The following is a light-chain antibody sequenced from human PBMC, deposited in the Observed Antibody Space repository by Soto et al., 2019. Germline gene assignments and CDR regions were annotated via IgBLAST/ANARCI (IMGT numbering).Light chain of an antibody. Sequence: DVVMTQSPLSLPVSLGQPASISCRSSQSLVYSDGNTYLNWLQQRPGQSPRRLIHKVSNRASGVADRFSGRGSGTDFILISRRVAAECAGNYCCLQGTHCYTFGQGTKLEIK. J-gene: IGKJ2*01. V-gene: IGKV2-30*01. CDR1: QSLVYSDGNTY. CDR3: LQGTHCYT. CDR2: KVS.